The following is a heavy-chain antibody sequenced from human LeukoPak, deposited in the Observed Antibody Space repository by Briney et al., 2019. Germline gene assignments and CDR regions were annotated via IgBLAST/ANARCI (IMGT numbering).Heavy chain of an antibody. CDR2: VSGYNGNT. CDR3: ARDAREVLLWFGEFFP. J-gene: IGHJ5*02. D-gene: IGHD3-10*01. V-gene: IGHV1-18*01. CDR1: GYTFTSYG. Sequence: GASVKVSCKASGYTFTSYGINWVRQAPGRGLEWMGWVSGYNGNTNYAQNFQGRVTMTTDTSTSTAYMDLRSLRSDDTAVYYCARDAREVLLWFGEFFPWGQGTLVTVSS.